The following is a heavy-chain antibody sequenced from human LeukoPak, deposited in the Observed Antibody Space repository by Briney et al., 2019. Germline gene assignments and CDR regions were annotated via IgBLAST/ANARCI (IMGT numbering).Heavy chain of an antibody. V-gene: IGHV3-30*04. CDR2: ISYDGSNK. CDR3: ARDLECSSGLGCGAVH. D-gene: IGHD6-19*01. J-gene: IGHJ4*02. CDR1: GFTFSSYA. Sequence: GGSLRLSCAASGFTFSSYAMHWVRQAPGKGLEWVAVISYDGSNKYYADSVKGRFTISRDNSKNTLYLQMNSLRAEDTAVYYCARDLECSSGLGCGAVHWGQGTLVTVSS.